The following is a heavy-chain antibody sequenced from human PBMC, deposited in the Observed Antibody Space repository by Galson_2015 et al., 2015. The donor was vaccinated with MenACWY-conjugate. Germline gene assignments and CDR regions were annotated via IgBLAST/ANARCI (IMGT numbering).Heavy chain of an antibody. CDR1: GGSISNANYF. Sequence: TLSLTCTVSGGSISNANYFWSWIRQHPGEGLEWIAYISYSGSAYYNPSLESRVTISVDTSKNQFSLKLSSVTAADTAVYYCAREINSPSETDAFVIWGRGTMVTVSS. D-gene: IGHD3-16*01. CDR2: ISYSGSA. CDR3: AREINSPSETDAFVI. J-gene: IGHJ3*02. V-gene: IGHV4-31*03.